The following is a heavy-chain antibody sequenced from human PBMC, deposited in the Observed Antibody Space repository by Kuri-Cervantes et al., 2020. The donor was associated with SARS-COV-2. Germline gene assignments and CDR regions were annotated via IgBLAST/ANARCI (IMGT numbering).Heavy chain of an antibody. D-gene: IGHD3-10*01. CDR3: AKRLLLWFGEQDWYFDL. Sequence: GGSLRLSCAASGFTFSDYYMSWIRQAPGKGLEWVSYISSSSSYTNYADSVKGRFTTSRDNAKNSLYLQMNSLRAEDTAVYYCAKRLLLWFGEQDWYFDLWGRGTLVTVSS. J-gene: IGHJ2*01. CDR2: ISSSSSYT. V-gene: IGHV3-11*03. CDR1: GFTFSDYY.